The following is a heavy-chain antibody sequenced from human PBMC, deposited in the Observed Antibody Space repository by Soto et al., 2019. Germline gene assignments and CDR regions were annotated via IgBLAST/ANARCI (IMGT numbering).Heavy chain of an antibody. CDR3: ARVREYCSATSCYLDP. Sequence: SETLSLTCAVSGGSISSSNWWHWVRQPPGKGLEWIGEIHHSGTTNYNPSLKSRVAISVDKSKNQFSLKVNSVTAADTAVYYCARVREYCSATSCYLDPWGQGTLVTVSS. D-gene: IGHD2-2*01. V-gene: IGHV4-4*02. CDR1: GGSISSSNW. CDR2: IHHSGTT. J-gene: IGHJ5*02.